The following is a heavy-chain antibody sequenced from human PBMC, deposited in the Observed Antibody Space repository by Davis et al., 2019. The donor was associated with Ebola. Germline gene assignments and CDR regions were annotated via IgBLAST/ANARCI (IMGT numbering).Heavy chain of an antibody. CDR2: MRSKANSFST. D-gene: IGHD3-3*01. CDR1: GITSSASG. CDR3: SRHSPFRFLDY. Sequence: PAGSLSLAWAVSGITSSASGVHCVRQASGNGRAWVGRMRSKANSFSTEFAASVKGRFTISRDESKNTAYLQMNSLKTEDTAVYYCSRHSPFRFLDYWGQGTLVTVSS. J-gene: IGHJ4*02. V-gene: IGHV3-73*01.